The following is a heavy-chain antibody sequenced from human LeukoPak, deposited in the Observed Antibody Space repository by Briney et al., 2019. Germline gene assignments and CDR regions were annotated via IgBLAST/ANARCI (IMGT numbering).Heavy chain of an antibody. J-gene: IGHJ5*02. CDR1: GFTSSSYS. V-gene: IGHV3-21*01. D-gene: IGHD6-13*01. Sequence: GGSPRLSCAASGFTSSSYSMNWVRQAPGKGLEWVSSISGSSSYIYYADSVKGRFTISRDNAKNSLYLQMNSLRAEDTAVYYCARAAIAATGKYWFDPWGQGTLVTVSS. CDR3: ARAAIAATGKYWFDP. CDR2: ISGSSSYI.